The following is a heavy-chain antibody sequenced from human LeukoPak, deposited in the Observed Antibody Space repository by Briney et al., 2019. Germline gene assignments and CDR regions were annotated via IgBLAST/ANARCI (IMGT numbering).Heavy chain of an antibody. J-gene: IGHJ3*02. CDR2: INHSGST. V-gene: IGHV4-34*01. CDR3: AREEDCSGGICYLGNAFDI. CDR1: GGSFSGYY. Sequence: PSETLSLTCAVYGGSFSGYYWSWIRQPPGKGLEWIGVINHSGSTNYNASLKSRVTISVDTSKNQFSLKLSSVTAADTAVYYCAREEDCSGGICYLGNAFDIWGQGTMVTVSS. D-gene: IGHD2-15*01.